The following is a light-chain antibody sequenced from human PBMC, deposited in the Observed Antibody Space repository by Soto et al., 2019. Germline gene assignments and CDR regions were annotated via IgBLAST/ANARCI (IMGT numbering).Light chain of an antibody. CDR2: EVS. CDR3: NSYTSKSTGV. V-gene: IGLV2-14*01. J-gene: IGLJ1*01. CDR1: SSDVGGYNY. Sequence: QSARTQPASVSGSPGQSITSSCTGTSSDVGGYNYVSWYQQHPGKAPKLIIYEVSNRPSGVSNRFSGSKSGNTASLTISGLQAEDEADYYCNSYTSKSTGVFGTETKVTVL.